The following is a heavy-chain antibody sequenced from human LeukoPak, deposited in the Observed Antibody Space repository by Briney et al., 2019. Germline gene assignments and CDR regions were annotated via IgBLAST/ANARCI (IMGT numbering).Heavy chain of an antibody. J-gene: IGHJ4*02. V-gene: IGHV4-59*01. CDR3: ARERRSSGWYRAYYFDY. CDR2: IYYSGST. Sequence: SETLSLTCTVSGGSISSYYWSWIRQPPGKGLEWIGYIYYSGSTNYNPSLKSRVTISVDTSKNQFSLKLSSVTAADTAVYYCARERRSSGWYRAYYFDYWGQGTLVTVSS. CDR1: GGSISSYY. D-gene: IGHD6-19*01.